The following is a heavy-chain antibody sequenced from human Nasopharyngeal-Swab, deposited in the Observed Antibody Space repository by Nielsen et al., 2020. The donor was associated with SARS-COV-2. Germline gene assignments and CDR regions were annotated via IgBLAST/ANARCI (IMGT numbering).Heavy chain of an antibody. CDR1: GYTFTSYA. J-gene: IGHJ6*02. V-gene: IGHV1-3*01. D-gene: IGHD2-15*01. CDR2: INAGNGNT. Sequence: ASVKVSCKASGYTFTSYAMHWVRQAPGQRLEWMGWINAGNGNTKYSQKFQGRVTITRDTSASTAYMELSSLRSEDTAVYYCARDSYCSGGSCSPHYYYYGMDVWGQGTTVTVSS. CDR3: ARDSYCSGGSCSPHYYYYGMDV.